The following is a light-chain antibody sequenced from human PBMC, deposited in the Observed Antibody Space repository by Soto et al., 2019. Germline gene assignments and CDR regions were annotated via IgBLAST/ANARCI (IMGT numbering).Light chain of an antibody. CDR2: EVS. CDR1: SSDVGSHDY. CDR3: NSYVGGTNTVL. Sequence: QSALTQPPSASGSPGQSVTITCTGTSSDVGSHDYVSWYQQHPGKAPQVIIYEVSQLPSGVPHRFSGSKSGNTASLTVSGLQPEDEADYYCNSYVGGTNTVLFGGGTKLPVL. V-gene: IGLV2-8*01. J-gene: IGLJ2*01.